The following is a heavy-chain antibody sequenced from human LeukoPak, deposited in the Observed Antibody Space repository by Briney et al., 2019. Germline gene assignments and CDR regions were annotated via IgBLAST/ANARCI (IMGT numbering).Heavy chain of an antibody. D-gene: IGHD3-10*01. CDR2: IYYSGST. CDR1: GGSISSSSYY. J-gene: IGHJ5*02. V-gene: IGHV4-61*01. Sequence: PSETLSLTCTVSGGSISSSSYYWSWIRQPPGKGLEWIGYIYYSGSTNYNPSLKSRVTISVDTSKNQFPLKLSSVTAADTAVYYCARGLLLWFGESRFDPWGQGTLVTVSS. CDR3: ARGLLLWFGESRFDP.